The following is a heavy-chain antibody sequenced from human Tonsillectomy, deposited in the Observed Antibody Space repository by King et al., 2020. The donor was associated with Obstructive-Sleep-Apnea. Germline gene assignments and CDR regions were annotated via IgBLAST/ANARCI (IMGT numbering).Heavy chain of an antibody. Sequence: VQLVESGAEVKKPGASVKVSCKASGYTFTSYYMHWVRQAPGQGLEWMGIINPSGGSTSYAQKFQGRVTMTRETSTSTAYMELSSLRSEDTAVYYCARVPILGELSLTYWGQGTLVTVSS. CDR2: INPSGGST. J-gene: IGHJ4*02. CDR3: ARVPILGELSLTY. V-gene: IGHV1-46*01. CDR1: GYTFTSYY. D-gene: IGHD3-16*02.